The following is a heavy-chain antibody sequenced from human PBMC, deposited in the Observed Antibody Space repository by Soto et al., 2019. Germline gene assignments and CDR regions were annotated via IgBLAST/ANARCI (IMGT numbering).Heavy chain of an antibody. Sequence: PSETLSLTCTVSGGSISSSSYYWGWIRQPPGKGLEWIGSIYYSGSTYYNPSLKSRVTISVDTSKNQFSLKLSSVTAADTAVCYCARLWSSSGTELWFDPWGQGALVTVSS. J-gene: IGHJ5*02. V-gene: IGHV4-39*01. CDR2: IYYSGST. CDR1: GGSISSSSYY. CDR3: ARLWSSSGTELWFDP. D-gene: IGHD6-19*01.